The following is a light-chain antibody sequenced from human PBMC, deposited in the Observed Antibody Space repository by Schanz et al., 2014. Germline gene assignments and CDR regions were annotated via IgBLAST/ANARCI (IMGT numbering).Light chain of an antibody. Sequence: QSVLTQPPSASGTPGQRITIPCSGSSSNIGSNSVHWYQQLPGTAPKLLIYKNNQRPSGVPDRFSGSKSGTSASLAISGLRSEDEADYYCATCDDSLGGRGVFGGGTKLTVL. CDR2: KNN. CDR3: ATCDDSLGGRGV. V-gene: IGLV1-47*01. CDR1: SSNIGSNS. J-gene: IGLJ3*02.